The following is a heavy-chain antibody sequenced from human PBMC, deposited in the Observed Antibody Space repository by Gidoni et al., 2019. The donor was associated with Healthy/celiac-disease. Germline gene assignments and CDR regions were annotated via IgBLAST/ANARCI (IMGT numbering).Heavy chain of an antibody. J-gene: IGHJ3*02. CDR2: ISSSSSYI. D-gene: IGHD5-18*01. Sequence: EVQLVESGGGLVKPGGSLRLSCAASGFTFSSYSMNWVRQAPGKGLEWVSSISSSSSYIYYADSVKGRFTISRDNAKNSLYLQMNSLRAEDTAVYYCAREGMDTAMVTDDAFDIWGQGTMVTVSS. CDR3: AREGMDTAMVTDDAFDI. V-gene: IGHV3-21*01. CDR1: GFTFSSYS.